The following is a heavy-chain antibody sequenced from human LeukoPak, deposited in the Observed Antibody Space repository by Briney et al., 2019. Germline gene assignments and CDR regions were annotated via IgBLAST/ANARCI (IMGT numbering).Heavy chain of an antibody. CDR2: ISYDGSNK. CDR1: GFTFSSYG. D-gene: IGHD5-12*01. V-gene: IGHV3-30*18. J-gene: IGHJ5*02. Sequence: GGSLRLSCAASGFTFSSYGMHWVRQAPGKGLEWVAVISYDGSNKYYADSVKGRFTTSRDNSKNTLYLQMNSLRAEDTAVYYCAKTRWLRLAGWFDPWGQGTLVTVSS. CDR3: AKTRWLRLAGWFDP.